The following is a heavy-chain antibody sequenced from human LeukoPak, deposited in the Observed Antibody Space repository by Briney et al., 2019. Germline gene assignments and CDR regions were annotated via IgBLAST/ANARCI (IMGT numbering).Heavy chain of an antibody. V-gene: IGHV4-34*01. D-gene: IGHD3-22*01. CDR1: GGSFSGYY. Sequence: SETLSLTCAVYGGSFSGYYWSWIRQPPGKGLEWIEEINHSGSTNYNPSLKSRVTISVDTSKNQFSLKLSSVTAADTAVYYCARGYRITMIVVVIMGAFDIWGQGTMVTVSS. CDR3: ARGYRITMIVVVIMGAFDI. CDR2: INHSGST. J-gene: IGHJ3*02.